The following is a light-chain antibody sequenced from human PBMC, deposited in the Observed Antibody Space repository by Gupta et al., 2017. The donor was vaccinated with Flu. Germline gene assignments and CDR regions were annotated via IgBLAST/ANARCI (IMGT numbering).Light chain of an antibody. CDR1: NTDIDKYNL. Sequence: QSALTQPASVSGSPGQSITISCTGTNTDIDKYNLVSWYQQHPGKAPKLLIYEDDKRPSGVSIRFSGSKYGSTASLTISGLQAEDEADYHCCSFAGSSTFVFVGWTKVAVL. J-gene: IGLJ2*01. CDR3: CSFAGSSTFV. V-gene: IGLV2-23*02. CDR2: EDD.